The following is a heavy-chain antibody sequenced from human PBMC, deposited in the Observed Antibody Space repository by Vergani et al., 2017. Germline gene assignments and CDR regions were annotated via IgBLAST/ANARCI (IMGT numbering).Heavy chain of an antibody. Sequence: QEQLVESGGGLVKPGGSLRLSCAVSGFTFSDFQMAWIRQAPGKGLKWISSISSSASDMYYEDSVKGRFTISRDNAQNTLYLQMNSLRAEDTGIYYCARDRKFAESWDRGMDVWGQGAKVTVSS. D-gene: IGHD3-10*01. CDR3: ARDRKFAESWDRGMDV. CDR1: GFTFSDFQ. V-gene: IGHV3-11*01. CDR2: ISSSASDM. J-gene: IGHJ6*02.